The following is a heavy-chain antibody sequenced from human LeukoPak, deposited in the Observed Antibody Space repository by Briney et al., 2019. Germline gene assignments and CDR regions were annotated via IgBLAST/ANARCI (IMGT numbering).Heavy chain of an antibody. D-gene: IGHD3-22*01. J-gene: IGHJ4*02. CDR3: ARSYYDSSGFDY. CDR1: GGTFSSYA. Sequence: AASVKVSXKASGGTFSSYAISWVRQAPGQGLEWMGGIIPIFGTANYAQKFQGRVTITTDESTSTAYMELSSLRSEDTAVYYCARSYYDSSGFDYWGQGTLVTVSS. CDR2: IIPIFGTA. V-gene: IGHV1-69*05.